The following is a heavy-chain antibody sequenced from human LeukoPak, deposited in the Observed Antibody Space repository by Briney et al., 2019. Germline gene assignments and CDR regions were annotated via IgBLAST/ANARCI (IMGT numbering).Heavy chain of an antibody. D-gene: IGHD2-15*01. CDR2: IIPIFGTA. V-gene: IGHV1-69*06. CDR3: ARVGYCSGGSCPRRNYYYYYMDV. J-gene: IGHJ6*03. Sequence: ASVKVSCKASGGTFSSYAISWVRQAPGQGLEWMGGIIPIFGTANYAQKFQGRVTITADKSTSTAYMELSSLRSEDTAVYYCARVGYCSGGSCPRRNYYYYYMDVWGKGTTVTISS. CDR1: GGTFSSYA.